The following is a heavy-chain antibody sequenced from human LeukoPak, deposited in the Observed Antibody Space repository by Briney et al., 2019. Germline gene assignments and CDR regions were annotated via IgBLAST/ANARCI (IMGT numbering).Heavy chain of an antibody. CDR2: INQSGTT. Sequence: SETLSLTCAVSGGSLTNYYWTWIRQPPGKGLEWIGEINQSGTTNYNSSLKSRVTISVDTSQTQFSLGLSSVTAADTAVYYCARRHYFGSGTNYDVTSGFDPGGQGTLVTVSS. J-gene: IGHJ5*02. CDR3: ARRHYFGSGTNYDVTSGFDP. CDR1: GGSLTNYY. V-gene: IGHV4-34*01. D-gene: IGHD3-10*01.